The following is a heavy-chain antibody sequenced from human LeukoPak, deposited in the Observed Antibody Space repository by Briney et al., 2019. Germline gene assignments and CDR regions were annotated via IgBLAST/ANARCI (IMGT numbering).Heavy chain of an antibody. J-gene: IGHJ6*02. V-gene: IGHV5-51*01. D-gene: IGHD6-13*01. Sequence: GESLKISCKGSGYSFTSYWIGWVRQMPGRGLEWMGIIYPGDSDTRYSPSFQGQVTISADKSISTAYLQWSSLKASDTAMYYCARGAGINYYYYYGMDVWGQGTTVTVFS. CDR3: ARGAGINYYYYYGMDV. CDR1: GYSFTSYW. CDR2: IYPGDSDT.